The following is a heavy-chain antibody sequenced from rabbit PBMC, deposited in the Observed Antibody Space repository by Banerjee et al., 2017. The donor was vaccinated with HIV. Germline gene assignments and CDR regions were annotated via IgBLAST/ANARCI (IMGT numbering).Heavy chain of an antibody. J-gene: IGHJ4*01. CDR1: GFSFSGSYY. CDR3: ARDGGYADYGYALNL. D-gene: IGHD6-1*01. Sequence: QSLEESGGDLVKPGASLTLTCTASGFSFSGSYYMCWVRQAPGKGLEWIACIDAGSSGSTYYASWAKGRFTISKTSSTTVTLQMTSLTAADTATYFCARDGGYADYGYALNLWGQGTLVTVS. V-gene: IGHV1S40*01. CDR2: IDAGSSGST.